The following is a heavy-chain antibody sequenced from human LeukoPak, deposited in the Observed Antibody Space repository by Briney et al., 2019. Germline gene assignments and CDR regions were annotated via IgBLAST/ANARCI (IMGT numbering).Heavy chain of an antibody. CDR3: TRGWTWIRAFDI. V-gene: IGHV3-48*03. D-gene: IGHD5-18*01. CDR2: ISSSGSTI. Sequence: GGSLRLSCAASGFTFSSYEMNWVRQAPGKGLEWVSCISSSGSTIYYADSVKGRFTISRDNAKNSLYLQMNSLRAEDTAVYYCTRGWTWIRAFDIWGQGTMVTVSS. CDR1: GFTFSSYE. J-gene: IGHJ3*02.